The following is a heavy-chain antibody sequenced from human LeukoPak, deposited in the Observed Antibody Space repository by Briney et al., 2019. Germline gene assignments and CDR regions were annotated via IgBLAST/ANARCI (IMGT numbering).Heavy chain of an antibody. CDR2: ITSTTDGGTT. V-gene: IGHV3-15*01. D-gene: IGHD4/OR15-4a*01. J-gene: IGHJ4*02. Sequence: GGSLRLSSAVSGFTFSKAWMGWVRQAPGKGLEWVGRITSTTDGGTTDYAAPVRGRFTISRDDSKTTLYLQMNSLKTEDTAVYYCTTYLTTRGQGTLVTVSS. CDR1: GFTFSKAW. CDR3: TTYLTT.